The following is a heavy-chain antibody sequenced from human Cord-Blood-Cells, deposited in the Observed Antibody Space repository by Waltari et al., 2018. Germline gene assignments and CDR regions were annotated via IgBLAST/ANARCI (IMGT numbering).Heavy chain of an antibody. J-gene: IGHJ4*02. CDR3: ATLLFSGSYFDY. CDR2: FDTKNDET. CDR1: GTTLTELS. V-gene: IGHV1-24*01. Sequence: QVQLVQSGAEVKKPGASVEVSCTVSGTTLTELSMHWVRQAPGKGLGWMEGFDTKNDETIYAQKFQGRVTMTEDTSTDTVYMELSSMTSEDTAVYYCATLLFSGSYFDYWGQGTLVTVSS. D-gene: IGHD1-26*01.